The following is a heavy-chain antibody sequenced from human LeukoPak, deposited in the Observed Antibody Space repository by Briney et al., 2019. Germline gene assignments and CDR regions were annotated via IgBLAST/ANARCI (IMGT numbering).Heavy chain of an antibody. V-gene: IGHV4-61*02. CDR2: IYTSGST. CDR1: GGSISSGSYY. D-gene: IGHD2-2*01. J-gene: IGHJ4*02. CDR3: AKGFDAHFDY. Sequence: SETLSLTCTVSGGSISSGSYYWSWIRQPAGKGLEWIGRIYTSGSTNYNPSLKSRVTISVDTSKNQFSLKLSSVTAADTAVYYCAKGFDAHFDYWGQGTLVTVSS.